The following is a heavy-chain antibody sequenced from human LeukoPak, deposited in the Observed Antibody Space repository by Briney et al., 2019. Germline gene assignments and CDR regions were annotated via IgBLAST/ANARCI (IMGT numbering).Heavy chain of an antibody. CDR3: TSALAAAGTIS. J-gene: IGHJ5*02. CDR1: GFTFSGSA. CDR2: IRSKANNYAT. Sequence: GSLKLSCAASGFTFSGSAMHWVRQASGKGLEWVGRIRSKANNYATAYAASVKGRFTISRDDSKNTAYLQMNTLKTEDTAMYYCTSALAAAGTISWGQGTLVTVSS. V-gene: IGHV3-73*01. D-gene: IGHD6-13*01.